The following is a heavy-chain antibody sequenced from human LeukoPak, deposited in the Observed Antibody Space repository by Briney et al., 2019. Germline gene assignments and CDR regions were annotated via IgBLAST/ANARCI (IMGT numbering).Heavy chain of an antibody. J-gene: IGHJ4*02. CDR2: INPSGGST. CDR1: GYTFTSYY. V-gene: IGHV1-46*01. D-gene: IGHD6-13*01. CDR3: ATSIAAAGGDY. Sequence: ASVTVSCKASGYTFTSYYMHWVRQAPGQGLEWMGIINPSGGSTNYAQKFQGRVTMTRDTSTSTVYMELSSLRSEDTAVYYCATSIAAAGGDYWGQGTLVTVSS.